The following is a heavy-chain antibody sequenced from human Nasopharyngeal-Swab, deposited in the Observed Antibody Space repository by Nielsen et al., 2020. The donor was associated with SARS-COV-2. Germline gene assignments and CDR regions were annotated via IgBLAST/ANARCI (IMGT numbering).Heavy chain of an antibody. J-gene: IGHJ4*02. CDR2: ISAYNANT. CDR1: GYTFTSYG. D-gene: IGHD6-19*01. V-gene: IGHV1-18*01. Sequence: ALVKVSCKTSGYTFTSYGISWVRQAPGQGLEWMGWISAYNANTKNAQKLQGRVTMTTDTSTNTAYMELRSLRSDDTAVYYCARDDRITSGSLFDYWGQGTLVTVSS. CDR3: ARDDRITSGSLFDY.